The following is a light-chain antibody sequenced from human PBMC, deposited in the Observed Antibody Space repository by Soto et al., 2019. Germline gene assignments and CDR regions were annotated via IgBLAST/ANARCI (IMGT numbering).Light chain of an antibody. CDR3: QQYGGSPRT. J-gene: IGKJ1*01. V-gene: IGKV3-15*01. CDR2: GAS. Sequence: EVVLTQSPATLSVSPGERATLSCRASQSVNSDLAWYQQKPGQAPRLLIFGASTRATGIPARFSGCGSGTEFTLTISSLQSEDFAVYYCQQYGGSPRTFGQGTKVEV. CDR1: QSVNSD.